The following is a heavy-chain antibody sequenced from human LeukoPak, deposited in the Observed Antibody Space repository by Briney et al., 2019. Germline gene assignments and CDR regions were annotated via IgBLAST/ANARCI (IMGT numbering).Heavy chain of an antibody. CDR2: ISYDGSNK. J-gene: IGHJ4*02. V-gene: IGHV3-30*03. CDR1: GFTFSSYG. D-gene: IGHD1-26*01. Sequence: RGSLRLSCAASGFTFSSYGMHWVRQAPGKGLEWVAVISYDGSNKYYADSVKGRFTISRDNSKNTLYLQMNSLRAEDTAVYYCALAGATPYFDYWGQGTLVTVSS. CDR3: ALAGATPYFDY.